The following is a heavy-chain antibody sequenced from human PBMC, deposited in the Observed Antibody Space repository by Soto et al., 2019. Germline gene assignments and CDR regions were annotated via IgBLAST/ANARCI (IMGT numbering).Heavy chain of an antibody. V-gene: IGHV4-31*03. Sequence: QVQLQESGPGLVKPSQTLSLNCNVSGVSINTARYYWTWIRQQPGKGLEWICCIFYSGTSYYNPSLRSRVSMSVDTRLNRFSLRVTSVTAADAAMYYCARAVRKGGYMYDNWAQGTLVTVSS. J-gene: IGHJ4*02. D-gene: IGHD1-26*01. CDR2: IFYSGTS. CDR3: ARAVRKGGYMYDN. CDR1: GVSINTARYY.